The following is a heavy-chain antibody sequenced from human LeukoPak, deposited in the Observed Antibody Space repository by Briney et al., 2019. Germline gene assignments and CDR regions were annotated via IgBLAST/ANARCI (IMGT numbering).Heavy chain of an antibody. J-gene: IGHJ4*02. V-gene: IGHV1-2*02. CDR3: ARGGKSELGTCDH. CDR1: GGTFSSYA. CDR2: INPNNGGT. Sequence: GASVKVSCKASGGTFSSYAISWVRQAPGQGLEWMGGINPNNGGTNYAQKFQGRVTMTRDTSISTAYMELSRLRSDDTAVYFCARGGKSELGTCDHWGQGTLVTVSS. D-gene: IGHD7-27*01.